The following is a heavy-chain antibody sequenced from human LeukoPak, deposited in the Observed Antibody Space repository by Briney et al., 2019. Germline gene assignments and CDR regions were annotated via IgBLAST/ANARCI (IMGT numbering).Heavy chain of an antibody. D-gene: IGHD3-16*02. J-gene: IGHJ6*02. CDR3: AKDGATHYDYVWGSYRYDSSGLYYYYYGMDV. CDR1: GFTFSSYA. CDR2: ISGSGGST. V-gene: IGHV3-23*01. Sequence: PGGSLRLSCAASGFTFSSYAMSWVRQAPGKGLEWVSAISGSGGSTYYADSVKGRFTISRDNSKNTLYLQMNSLRAEDTAVYYCAKDGATHYDYVWGSYRYDSSGLYYYYYGMDVWGQGTTVTVSS.